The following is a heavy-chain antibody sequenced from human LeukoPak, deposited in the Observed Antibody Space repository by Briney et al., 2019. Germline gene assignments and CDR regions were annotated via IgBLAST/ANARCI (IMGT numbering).Heavy chain of an antibody. CDR3: TRGHWGLQS. CDR1: GGSISSGGYS. Sequence: SVTLSLTCAVSGGSISSGGYSWIWIRQPPGNGLEWIGYIYHSGSTYYNPSLKSRVTISVDRSKNQFSLNLISVTAADTAVYYCTRGHWGLQSWSQGTLVTVSS. CDR2: IYHSGST. D-gene: IGHD7-27*01. J-gene: IGHJ5*02. V-gene: IGHV4-30-2*01.